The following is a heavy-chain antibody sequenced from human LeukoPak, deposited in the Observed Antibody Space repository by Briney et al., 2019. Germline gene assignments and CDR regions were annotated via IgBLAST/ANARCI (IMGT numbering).Heavy chain of an antibody. J-gene: IGHJ4*02. CDR3: ARVGDSSRDFDY. Sequence: SETLSLTCTVSGGSISSSYWSLIRQPPQEGLEWIGYIYYSGSTNYNPSLKSRVTISVDTSKNQFSLKLSSVTTADTAVYYCARVGDSSRDFDYWGQGTLVTVSS. CDR2: IYYSGST. CDR1: GGSISSSY. D-gene: IGHD3-22*01. V-gene: IGHV4-59*01.